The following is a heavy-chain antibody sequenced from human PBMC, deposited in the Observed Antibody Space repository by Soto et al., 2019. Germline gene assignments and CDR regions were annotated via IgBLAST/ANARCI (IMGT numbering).Heavy chain of an antibody. Sequence: QVQLRESGPGLVKPSQTLLLTCSVSGASIAGGSYYWSLLRQPPGEGLEWIGIIPSRGRPFYHPSLASRRTISSDTYKTQLSLQLASVTAADTAVYYCDRDQYSGYDFALWGQGTMVTVSS. J-gene: IGHJ5*02. D-gene: IGHD5-12*01. CDR3: DRDQYSGYDFAL. CDR1: GASIAGGSYY. V-gene: IGHV4-30-4*01. CDR2: IPSRGRP.